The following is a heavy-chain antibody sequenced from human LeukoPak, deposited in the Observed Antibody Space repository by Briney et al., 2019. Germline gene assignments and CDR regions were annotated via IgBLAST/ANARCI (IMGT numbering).Heavy chain of an antibody. CDR3: ARGGDYLDF. CDR2: ISYDGGNK. J-gene: IGHJ4*02. V-gene: IGHV3-30*03. Sequence: PGGSLRLSCAASGFMFTSYGMHWVRQAPGKGLEWVAVISYDGGNKYYADSVKGRFTISRDNSKNTLYLQMNSLRAEDTAVYYCARGGDYLDFWGQGTLVTVSS. CDR1: GFMFTSYG.